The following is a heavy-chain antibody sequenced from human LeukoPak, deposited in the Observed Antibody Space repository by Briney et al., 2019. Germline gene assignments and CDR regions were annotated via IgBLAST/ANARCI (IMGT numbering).Heavy chain of an antibody. J-gene: IGHJ4*02. Sequence: GGSLRLSCAASGFTFSSYGMHWVRQAPGKGLEWVAIIWYDGSNEYYADSVKGRFTISRDNYGNTLYLQMDSLRVEDTALYYYTRDRGYYSDYWGQGTLVTVSS. CDR1: GFTFSSYG. CDR3: TRDRGYYSDY. D-gene: IGHD3-3*01. CDR2: IWYDGSNE. V-gene: IGHV3-33*01.